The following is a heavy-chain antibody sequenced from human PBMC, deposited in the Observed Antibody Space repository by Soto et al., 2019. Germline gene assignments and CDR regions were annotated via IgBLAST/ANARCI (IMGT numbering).Heavy chain of an antibody. J-gene: IGHJ5*02. CDR2: MNPNSGNT. CDR3: AEQYYDFWSGSEWFDP. V-gene: IGHV1-8*01. D-gene: IGHD3-3*01. Sequence: VQLLESGAEVKKPGASVKVSCKASGYTFTSYDINWVRQATGQGLEWMGWMNPNSGNTGYAQKFQGRVTMTRNTSISTAYMELSSLRSEDTAVYYCAEQYYDFWSGSEWFDPWGQGTLVTVSS. CDR1: GYTFTSYD.